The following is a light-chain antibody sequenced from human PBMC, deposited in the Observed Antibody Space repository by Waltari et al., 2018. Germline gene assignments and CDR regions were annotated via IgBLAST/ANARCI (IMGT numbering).Light chain of an antibody. CDR2: QAS. Sequence: DIQMTQSPSTLSAFVGARVTSTCRANEGISEGLAWYQQKLGKAPSLLIYQASILEFEVPSRFSGSGTGTEFTLTISSLQPDDFATYFCQQYKSYPYTFGQGSKLEIK. J-gene: IGKJ2*01. V-gene: IGKV1-5*03. CDR1: EGISEG. CDR3: QQYKSYPYT.